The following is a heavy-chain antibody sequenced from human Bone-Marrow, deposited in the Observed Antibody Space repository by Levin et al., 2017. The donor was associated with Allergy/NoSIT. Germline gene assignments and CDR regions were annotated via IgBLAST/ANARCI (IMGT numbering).Heavy chain of an antibody. CDR1: GFSFSDHY. Sequence: SGGSLRLSCATSGFSFSDHYMDWVRQAPRKGLEWVGRTASNSYTTKYAASVEGRFTISRDDSKNSLFLQMNNLKTEDTAVYYCVAAPFGSGYYSSWGQGTLVTVSS. CDR3: VAAPFGSGYYSS. D-gene: IGHD3-22*01. J-gene: IGHJ5*02. CDR2: TASNSYTT. V-gene: IGHV3-72*01.